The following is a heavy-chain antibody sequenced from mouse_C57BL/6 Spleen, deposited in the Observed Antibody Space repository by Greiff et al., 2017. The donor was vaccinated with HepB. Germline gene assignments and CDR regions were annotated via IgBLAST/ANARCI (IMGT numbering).Heavy chain of an antibody. D-gene: IGHD3-2*02. CDR1: GFSLTSYG. V-gene: IGHV2-6-1*01. CDR3: ARHGSSGYPIYAMDY. J-gene: IGHJ4*01. Sequence: QVQLKESGPGLVAPSQSLSITCTVSGFSLTSYGVHWVRQPPGKGLEWLVVIWSDGSTTYNSALKSRLSISKDNSKSQVFLKMNSLQTDDTAMYYCARHGSSGYPIYAMDYWGQGTSVTVSS. CDR2: IWSDGST.